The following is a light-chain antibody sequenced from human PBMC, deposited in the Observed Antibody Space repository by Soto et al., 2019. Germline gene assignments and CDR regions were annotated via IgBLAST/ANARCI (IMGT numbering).Light chain of an antibody. CDR3: QQRSTWPT. V-gene: IGKV3D-20*02. CDR2: GSS. CDR1: QSVPGDY. Sequence: ILLTQSPVTLSFSPGERATLSCRASQSVPGDYLAWFQQKAGQTPRLLIYGSSSRISGVPDRFSGSGSGTDFTLTISNVEPEDFAVYYCQQRSTWPTFGGGTKVDIK. J-gene: IGKJ4*01.